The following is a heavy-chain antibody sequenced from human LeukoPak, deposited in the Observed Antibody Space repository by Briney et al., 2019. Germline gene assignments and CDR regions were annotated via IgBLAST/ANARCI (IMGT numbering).Heavy chain of an antibody. CDR2: INHNAEMI. V-gene: IGHV3-48*02. CDR1: GFPFSSYV. Sequence: GGSLRLSCEASGFPFSSYVMSWVRQAPGKGLEWIAYINHNAEMIFYPDFVKGRFTISRDNAKNSLYLQMNALRDKDTAIYYCARDHDWAFDLWGQGTLVTVSS. D-gene: IGHD3-9*01. J-gene: IGHJ4*02. CDR3: ARDHDWAFDL.